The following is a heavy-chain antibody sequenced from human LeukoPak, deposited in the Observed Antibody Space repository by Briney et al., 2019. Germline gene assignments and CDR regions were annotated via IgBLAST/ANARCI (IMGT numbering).Heavy chain of an antibody. V-gene: IGHV3-23*01. CDR3: AKDLVRISYYYDSSGPAY. CDR1: GFTFSSYA. D-gene: IGHD3-22*01. Sequence: GGSLRLSCAASGFTFSSYAMSWVRQAPGKGLEWVSAISGSGGSTYYADSVKGRFTISRDNSKNTLYLQMNSLRAEDTAVYYCAKDLVRISYYYDSSGPAYWSQGTLVTVSS. J-gene: IGHJ4*02. CDR2: ISGSGGST.